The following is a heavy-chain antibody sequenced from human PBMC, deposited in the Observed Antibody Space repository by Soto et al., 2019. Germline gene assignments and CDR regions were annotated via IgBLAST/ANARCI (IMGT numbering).Heavy chain of an antibody. CDR1: GGTFSSYT. Sequence: QVQLVQSGAAVKKPGSSVKVSCKASGGTFSSYTISWVRQAPGQGLEWMGRIIPILGIANYAQKFQGRVTITADKSTSTAYMELSSLRSEDTAVYYCARGEALYCGGDCYPPLDYWGQGTLVTVSS. D-gene: IGHD2-21*02. V-gene: IGHV1-69*02. CDR3: ARGEALYCGGDCYPPLDY. CDR2: IIPILGIA. J-gene: IGHJ4*02.